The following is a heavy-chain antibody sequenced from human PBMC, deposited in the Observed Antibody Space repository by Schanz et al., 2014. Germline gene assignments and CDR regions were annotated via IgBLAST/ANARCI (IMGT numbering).Heavy chain of an antibody. CDR2: TSNDGSFT. Sequence: QLVESGGDVVQPGGSLRLSCSVSGLTFTSNVIHWVRQAPGRGLEWVSRTSNDGSFTTFADSVKGRFTISRDNAKNTLYLQMNSLRAEDTAVYYCVRDTDYHFDYWGQGTLVTVSS. CDR3: VRDTDYHFDY. CDR1: GLTFTSNV. J-gene: IGHJ4*02. V-gene: IGHV3-74*01. D-gene: IGHD4-17*01.